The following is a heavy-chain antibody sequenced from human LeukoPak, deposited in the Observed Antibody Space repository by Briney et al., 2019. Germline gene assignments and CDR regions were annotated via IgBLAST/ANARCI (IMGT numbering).Heavy chain of an antibody. J-gene: IGHJ4*02. D-gene: IGHD3-9*01. CDR2: INHSGST. V-gene: IGHV4-34*01. CDR1: GGSFSGYY. Sequence: KTSGTLSLTCAVYGGSFSGYYWSWIRQPPGKGLEWIGEINHSGSTNYNPSLKSRVTISVDTSKNQFSLKLSSVTAADTAVYYCARGSTYYDILTGYYFDYWGQGTLVTVSS. CDR3: ARGSTYYDILTGYYFDY.